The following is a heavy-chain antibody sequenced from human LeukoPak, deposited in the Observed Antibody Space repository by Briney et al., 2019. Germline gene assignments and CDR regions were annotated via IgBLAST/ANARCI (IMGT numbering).Heavy chain of an antibody. Sequence: GGSLRLSCAASGFTFSSYAMRWVRQAPGKGLEYVSAISSNGGSTYYANSVKGRFTISRDNSKNTLYLQMGSLRAEDMAVYYCARSEVHYDFWSGYSQHYYGMDVWGQGTTVTVSS. CDR3: ARSEVHYDFWSGYSQHYYGMDV. CDR2: ISSNGGST. CDR1: GFTFSSYA. V-gene: IGHV3-64*01. D-gene: IGHD3-3*01. J-gene: IGHJ6*02.